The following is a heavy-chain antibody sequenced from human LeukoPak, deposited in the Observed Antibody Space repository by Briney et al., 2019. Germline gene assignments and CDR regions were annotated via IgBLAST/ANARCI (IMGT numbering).Heavy chain of an antibody. V-gene: IGHV3-23*01. CDR1: GLTFSTSG. CDR3: AREGIVGVITD. Sequence: QPGGSLRLSCTASGLTFSTSGFNWVRQAPGKGLEWVSAITRSGGNTYFTDSMKGRFTISRDTSKKTLYLQMSSLRAEDTAIYYCAREGIVGVITDWGQGTLVTVSS. J-gene: IGHJ4*02. D-gene: IGHD1-26*01. CDR2: ITRSGGNT.